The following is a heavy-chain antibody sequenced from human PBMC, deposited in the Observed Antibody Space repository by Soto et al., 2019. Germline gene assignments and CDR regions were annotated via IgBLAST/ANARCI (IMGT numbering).Heavy chain of an antibody. CDR1: GFTFSNYG. D-gene: IGHD3-10*01. V-gene: IGHV3-30*03. CDR2: ISYDGKNI. Sequence: QVQLVESGGGVVQPGRSLRLSCAGSGFTFSNYGLHWVRQAPGKGLEWVAVISYDGKNIYYADSVKGRFTISKDDPKNTLYLRMGSLTAEDTATYYCARDYGALPCDRIQHWGRGTLVTVSS. J-gene: IGHJ1*01. CDR3: ARDYGALPCDRIQH.